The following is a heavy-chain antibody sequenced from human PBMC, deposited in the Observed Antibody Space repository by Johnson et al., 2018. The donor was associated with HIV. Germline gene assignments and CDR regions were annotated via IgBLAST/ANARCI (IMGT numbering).Heavy chain of an antibody. Sequence: VQLVESGGGLVQPGGSLRLSCGASGFTFNDHWMQWVRQAPGKGLVWVSRINGDGSRTSYADSVKGRFTIARDNAKNTLYLQMNSLRAEDTAVYYCAKDHYYYDSSGSAIDAFDIWGQGTMVTVSS. D-gene: IGHD3-22*01. V-gene: IGHV3-74*01. CDR3: AKDHYYYDSSGSAIDAFDI. J-gene: IGHJ3*02. CDR2: INGDGSRT. CDR1: GFTFNDHW.